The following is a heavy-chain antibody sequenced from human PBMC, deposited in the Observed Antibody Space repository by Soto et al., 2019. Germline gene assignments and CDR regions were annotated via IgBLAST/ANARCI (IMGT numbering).Heavy chain of an antibody. D-gene: IGHD3-16*02. CDR1: GVTFSDYY. Sequence: GGSLRLSCAASGVTFSDYYMSWIRQAPGKGLEWVSYISSNTIYYADSVKGRFTISRDNAKNSLYLQMNSLRDEDTAVYYCARDHDYVWGSYRFPPAVYWGQGTLVTVSS. J-gene: IGHJ4*02. CDR2: ISSNTI. V-gene: IGHV3-11*04. CDR3: ARDHDYVWGSYRFPPAVY.